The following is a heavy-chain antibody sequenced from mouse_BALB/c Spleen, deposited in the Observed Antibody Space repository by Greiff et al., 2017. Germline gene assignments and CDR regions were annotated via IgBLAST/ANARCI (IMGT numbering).Heavy chain of an antibody. CDR1: GYSFTSYY. D-gene: IGHD4-1*01. V-gene: IGHV1S135*01. CDR3: ARLRNWDT. J-gene: IGHJ2*01. Sequence: VQLKESGPELMKPGASVKISCKASGYSFTSYYMHWVKQSHGKSLEWIGYIDPFNGGTSYNQKFKGKATLTVDKSSSTAYMHLSSLTSEDSAVYYCARLRNWDTWGQGTTLTVSS. CDR2: IDPFNGGT.